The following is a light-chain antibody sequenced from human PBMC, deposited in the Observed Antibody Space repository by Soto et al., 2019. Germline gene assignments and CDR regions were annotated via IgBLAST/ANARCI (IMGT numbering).Light chain of an antibody. J-gene: IGLJ2*01. CDR2: KNT. V-gene: IGLV3-1*01. Sequence: SYELTQPPSVSVSPGQTATITCSGDKLGGKYASWYQQKPGQSPVLVTYKNTRRPSGIPERFSGSKSGNTATLTISGPQAMDEADYYCQAWDSHAAYVIFGGGTKLTVL. CDR1: KLGGKY. CDR3: QAWDSHAAYVI.